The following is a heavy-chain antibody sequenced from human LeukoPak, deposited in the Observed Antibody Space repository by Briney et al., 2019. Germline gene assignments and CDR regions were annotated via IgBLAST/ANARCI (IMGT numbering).Heavy chain of an antibody. CDR1: GFTFSSYG. D-gene: IGHD3-3*01. V-gene: IGHV3-33*01. CDR3: ARDPSPYYDFWSGYGLGDY. J-gene: IGHJ4*02. CDR2: IWYDGSNK. Sequence: GRSLRLSCAASGFTFSSYGMHWVRQAPGKGLEWVAGIWYDGSNKYYADSVKGRFTISRDNSKNTLYMQMNSLRAEDTAVYYCARDPSPYYDFWSGYGLGDYWGQGTLVTVSS.